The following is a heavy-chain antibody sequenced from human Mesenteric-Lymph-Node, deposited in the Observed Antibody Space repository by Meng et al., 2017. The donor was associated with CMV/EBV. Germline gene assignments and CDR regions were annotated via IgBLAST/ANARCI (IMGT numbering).Heavy chain of an antibody. CDR1: GGSFSGYY. V-gene: IGHV4-34*01. J-gene: IGHJ3*01. D-gene: IGHD3-10*01. CDR2: IYYSGST. CDR3: ASVGGVLWFGEPFAF. Sequence: GSLRLSCAVYGGSFSGYYWGWIRQPPGKGLEWIGSIYYSGSTYYNPSLKSRVTISVDTSKNQFSLKLSSVTAADTAVYYCASVGGVLWFGEPFAFWGQGTMVTVSS.